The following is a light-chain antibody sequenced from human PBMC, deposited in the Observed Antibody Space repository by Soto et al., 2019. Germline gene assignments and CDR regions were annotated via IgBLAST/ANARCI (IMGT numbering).Light chain of an antibody. Sequence: EIVLTQSPATLSLSPGERATLSCRASPSVSSDLAWYQHKPGQAPRLIIYDASKRATGIPARFSGSGSGTDFTLTISRLEPEDFALYYCQQRYNWPPAFGQGTKLEIK. V-gene: IGKV3-11*01. CDR3: QQRYNWPPA. CDR2: DAS. CDR1: PSVSSD. J-gene: IGKJ2*01.